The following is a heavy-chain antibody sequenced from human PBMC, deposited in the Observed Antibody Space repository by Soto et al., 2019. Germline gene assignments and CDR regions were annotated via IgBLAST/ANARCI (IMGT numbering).Heavy chain of an antibody. Sequence: QVQLVESGGGVVQPGRSLRLSCVASGFTFSSYSMHWVRQAPGKGLEWVAVISYDGSDKYYADSVKGRFTISRDNSKNTLYLQMNSLRAEDTAVYYCAREAGVYGSGSYGMDVWGQGTTVTVSS. J-gene: IGHJ6*02. CDR3: AREAGVYGSGSYGMDV. V-gene: IGHV3-30-3*01. CDR2: ISYDGSDK. CDR1: GFTFSSYS. D-gene: IGHD3-10*01.